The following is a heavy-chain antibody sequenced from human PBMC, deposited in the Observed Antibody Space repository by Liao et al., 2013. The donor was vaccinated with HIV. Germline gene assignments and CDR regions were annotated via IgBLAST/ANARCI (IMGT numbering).Heavy chain of an antibody. CDR3: ARDNRLWFGELQEYFHH. V-gene: IGHV4-39*07. CDR2: INYSGTT. Sequence: QLQLQESGPGLVKPSETLSLTCTVSGGSINSSPYYWGWIRQPPGKGLEWIGSINYSGTTYYNPSLKSRVTVSVDTSKNQFSLNLSSVTAADTAVYYCARDNRLWFGELQEYFHHWGQGDPRSPS. J-gene: IGHJ1*01. D-gene: IGHD3-10*01. CDR1: GGSINSSPYY.